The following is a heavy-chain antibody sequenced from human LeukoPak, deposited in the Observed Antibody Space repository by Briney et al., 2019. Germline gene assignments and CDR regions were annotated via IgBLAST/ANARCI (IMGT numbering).Heavy chain of an antibody. CDR3: ARSVSSGPYDY. Sequence: SETLSLXCAVYGGSFSGYYWSWIRQPPGKGLEWIGEINHSGSTNYNPSLKSRVTISVDTSKNQFSLKLSSVTAADTAVYYCARSVSSGPYDYWGQGTLVTVSS. V-gene: IGHV4-34*01. CDR1: GGSFSGYY. CDR2: INHSGST. D-gene: IGHD3-22*01. J-gene: IGHJ4*02.